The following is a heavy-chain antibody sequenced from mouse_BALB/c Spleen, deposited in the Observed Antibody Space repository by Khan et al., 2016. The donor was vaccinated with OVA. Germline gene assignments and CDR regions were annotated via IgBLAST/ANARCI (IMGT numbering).Heavy chain of an antibody. J-gene: IGHJ1*01. CDR3: ARITSHWDADV. CDR2: INTYNGEP. V-gene: IGHV9-1*02. CDR1: GYTFTNYG. Sequence: QIQLVQSGPELKKPGETVKISCKASGYTFTNYGMNWVKQAPGKGLKWMGWINTYNGEPTYADDFKGRFVFSLESSASTAYLQISNRKNDDMTTYCCARITSHWDADVWGAGTTVTVSS.